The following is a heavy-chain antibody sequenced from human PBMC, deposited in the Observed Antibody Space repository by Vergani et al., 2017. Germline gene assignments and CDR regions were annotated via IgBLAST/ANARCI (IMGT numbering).Heavy chain of an antibody. Sequence: QVQLVESGGGVVQPGRSLRLSCAASGFTFSSYGMHWVRQAPGKGLEWVAVIWYDGSNKYYADSVKGRFTISRDNSKNTLYLQMNSLRAEDTAVYYCARDQGEQQQLWWGHFQHWGQGTLVTVSS. CDR2: IWYDGSNK. CDR3: ARDQGEQQQLWWGHFQH. J-gene: IGHJ1*01. D-gene: IGHD6-13*01. CDR1: GFTFSSYG. V-gene: IGHV3-33*01.